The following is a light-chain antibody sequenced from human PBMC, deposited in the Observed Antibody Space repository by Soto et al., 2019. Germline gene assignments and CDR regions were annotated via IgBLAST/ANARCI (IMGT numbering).Light chain of an antibody. CDR1: DSDVGTYNY. Sequence: QSALTQPRSVSGSPGQSVTISCSGTDSDVGTYNYVSWYQQHPGKAPKLMIYDVTKRPSGVPDRFSGSKSGNTASLTIAGLQAEEEAGDNAPPEAGHATLLCAGGT. CDR3: PPEAGHATLL. V-gene: IGLV2-11*01. J-gene: IGLJ2*01. CDR2: DVT.